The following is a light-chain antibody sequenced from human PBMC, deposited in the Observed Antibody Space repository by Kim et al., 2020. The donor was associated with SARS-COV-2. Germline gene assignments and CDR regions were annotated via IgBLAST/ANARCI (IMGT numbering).Light chain of an antibody. CDR2: KTS. J-gene: IGKJ2*01. CDR1: QRISPW. Sequence: DIQMTQFPSTLSASVGDRVTITCRASQRISPWLDWYQQKPGKAPKLLIYKTSSLETGAPSRFSGSGSGTEFTLTISSLQPDDSATYYCQQYNSYSTFGQGTKLEI. CDR3: QQYNSYST. V-gene: IGKV1-5*03.